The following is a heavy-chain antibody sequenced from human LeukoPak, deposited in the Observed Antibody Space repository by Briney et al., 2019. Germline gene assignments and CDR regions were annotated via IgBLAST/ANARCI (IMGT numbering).Heavy chain of an antibody. V-gene: IGHV4-4*07. CDR2: IYTSGST. D-gene: IGHD2-15*01. Sequence: PETLSLTCTVSGGSISSYYWSWIRQPAGKGLEWIGRIYTSGSTNYNPSLKSRVTMSVDTSKNQFSLKLSSVTAADTAVYYCARAPGYCSGGSCSTLDIWGQGTMVTVSS. J-gene: IGHJ3*02. CDR3: ARAPGYCSGGSCSTLDI. CDR1: GGSISSYY.